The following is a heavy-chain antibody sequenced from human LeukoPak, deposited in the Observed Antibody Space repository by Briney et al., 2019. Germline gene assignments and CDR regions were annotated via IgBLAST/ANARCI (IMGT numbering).Heavy chain of an antibody. D-gene: IGHD6-19*01. CDR3: AKGSSSGFYYFDY. CDR1: GFTFSSYG. V-gene: IGHV3-30*18. CDR2: MSYDGSNT. Sequence: GGSLRLSCAASGFTFSSYGMHWVRQAPARGLEWVAGMSYDGSNTYYADSVKGRFAISRDNSKNTVYLQMNSLRAEDTAVYYCAKGSSSGFYYFDYWGQGTLASVSS. J-gene: IGHJ4*02.